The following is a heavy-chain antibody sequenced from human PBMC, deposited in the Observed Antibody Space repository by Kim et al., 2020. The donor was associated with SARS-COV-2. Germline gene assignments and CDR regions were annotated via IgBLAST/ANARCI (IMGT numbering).Heavy chain of an antibody. CDR2: IIPIFGTA. V-gene: IGHV1-69*13. CDR3: ARDGIVVVTAISELSQYYYYYGMDV. CDR1: GGTFSSYA. J-gene: IGHJ6*02. D-gene: IGHD2-21*02. Sequence: SVKVSCKASGGTFSSYAISWVRQAPGQGLEWMGGIIPIFGTANYAQKFQGRVTITADESTSTAYMELSSLRSEDTAVYYCARDGIVVVTAISELSQYYYYYGMDVWGQGTTVTVSS.